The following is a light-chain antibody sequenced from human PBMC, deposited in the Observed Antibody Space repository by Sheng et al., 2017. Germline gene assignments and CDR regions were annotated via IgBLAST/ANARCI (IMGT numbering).Light chain of an antibody. CDR1: QSVSIW. J-gene: IGKJ4*01. CDR3: QQSNIVPLT. Sequence: DIQMTQSPSTLSASVGDRVTIICRASQSVSIWLAWYQQTPGKAPKVLIYLASSLQSGVPSRFSGSGSGTDFTLTISSLQPEDFATYYCQQSNIVPLTFGGGTKVEIE. V-gene: IGKV1-5*02. CDR2: LAS.